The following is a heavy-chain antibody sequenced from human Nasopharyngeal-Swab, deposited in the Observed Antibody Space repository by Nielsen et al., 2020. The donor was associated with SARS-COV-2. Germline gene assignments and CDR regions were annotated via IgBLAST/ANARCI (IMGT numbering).Heavy chain of an antibody. J-gene: IGHJ4*02. D-gene: IGHD2-2*01. Sequence: RQAPGKALEWLALVHWDDEKRYSPSLKSRLTITKDTSKNQVVLTMTNVDPVDTATYYCARGYQLIRGFDYWGQGTLVTVSP. CDR3: ARGYQLIRGFDY. CDR2: VHWDDEK. V-gene: IGHV2-5*02.